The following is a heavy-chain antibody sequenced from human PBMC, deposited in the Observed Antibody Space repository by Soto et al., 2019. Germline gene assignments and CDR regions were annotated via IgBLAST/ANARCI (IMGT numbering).Heavy chain of an antibody. CDR1: GLTFRTYA. J-gene: IGHJ4*02. D-gene: IGHD2-15*01. CDR3: AKWTCSGGSCYFDY. CDR2: ISGSGGST. Sequence: EVQLLEFGGGLVQPGGSLRLSCAAPGLTFRTYAMTWVRQAPGKGLEWVSIISGSGGSTYYADSVKGRFTVSRDNSKNTLYVQMNSLRAEDTALYYCAKWTCSGGSCYFDYWGQGTLVTVSS. V-gene: IGHV3-23*01.